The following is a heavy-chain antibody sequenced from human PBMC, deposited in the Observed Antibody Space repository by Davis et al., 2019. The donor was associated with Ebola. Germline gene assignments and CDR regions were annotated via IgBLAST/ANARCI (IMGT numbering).Heavy chain of an antibody. J-gene: IGHJ4*02. CDR3: AIPDCSGANCYSVYIKN. D-gene: IGHD2-15*01. CDR2: IKQDGSEK. V-gene: IGHV3-7*01. CDR1: GFTFSSYW. Sequence: GESLKISCAASGFTFSSYWMSWVRQAPGKGLEWVANIKQDGSEKYYADSVKGRFTISRDNSKNTLYLQMNSLRAEDTAVYYCAIPDCSGANCYSVYIKNWGQGTLVTVSS.